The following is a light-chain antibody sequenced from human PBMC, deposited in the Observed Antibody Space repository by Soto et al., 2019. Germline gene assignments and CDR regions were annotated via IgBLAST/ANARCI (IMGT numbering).Light chain of an antibody. CDR1: QSVNNY. CDR2: GAT. V-gene: IGKV3-11*01. CDR3: QQRPHWPPLP. J-gene: IGKJ4*01. Sequence: VLTQSPATLSLSPGERATLSCRTSQSVNNYLVWYQQKPGQPPRLLIYGATMRGTGIPARFSGRGFGTDFPPTIRSLEPGDFEVYYRQQRPHWPPLPFGGGNKVEIQ.